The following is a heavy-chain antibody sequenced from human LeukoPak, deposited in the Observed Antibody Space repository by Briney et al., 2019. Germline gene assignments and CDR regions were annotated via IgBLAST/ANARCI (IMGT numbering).Heavy chain of an antibody. Sequence: PSETLSLTCAVSGGSISSSNWWSWVRQPPGKGLEWIGEIYHSGSTNYNPSLKSRVTISVDTSKDQFSLKLSSVTAADTAVYYCATTPYCGGDCFRFDPWGQGTLVTVSS. CDR2: IYHSGST. D-gene: IGHD2-21*02. CDR1: GGSISSSNW. CDR3: ATTPYCGGDCFRFDP. V-gene: IGHV4-4*02. J-gene: IGHJ5*02.